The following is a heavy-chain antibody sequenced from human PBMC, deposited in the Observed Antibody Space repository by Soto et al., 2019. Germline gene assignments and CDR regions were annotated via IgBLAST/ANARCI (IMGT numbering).Heavy chain of an antibody. V-gene: IGHV4-59*01. CDR2: VYYSGST. D-gene: IGHD6-13*01. J-gene: IGHJ5*01. CDR1: GGSMNSYY. Sequence: SETLSLTCTVSGGSMNSYYWSWIRQPPGKGLEWIGHVYYSGSTNYNPSLKSRVAISVDTSKHQFSLKLSSVTAAATAMYYCARDNSSSWYNNWFDSWGQGTLVTVSS. CDR3: ARDNSSSWYNNWFDS.